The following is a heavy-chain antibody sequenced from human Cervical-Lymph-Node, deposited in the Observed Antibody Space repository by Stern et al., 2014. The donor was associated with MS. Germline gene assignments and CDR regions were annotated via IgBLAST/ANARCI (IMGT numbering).Heavy chain of an antibody. D-gene: IGHD5-18*01. J-gene: IGHJ3*02. CDR2: ISAGNGNT. CDR3: ARAGYSYGYPDAFDI. V-gene: IGHV1-3*01. Sequence: QVQLVQSGAEVKKPGASVKVSCKASGYTFTSYAMHWVRQAPGQRLEWMGWISAGNGNTKYSQKFQGRVTITRDTSASTAYMELSSLRSEDTAVYYCARAGYSYGYPDAFDIWGQGTMVTVSS. CDR1: GYTFTSYA.